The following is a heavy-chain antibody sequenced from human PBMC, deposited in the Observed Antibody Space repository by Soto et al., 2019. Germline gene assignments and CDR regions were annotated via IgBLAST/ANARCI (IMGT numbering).Heavy chain of an antibody. CDR3: AKGYYFDS. V-gene: IGHV3-23*01. CDR2: ISGGGGGT. J-gene: IGHJ4*02. Sequence: GESLKISCAASGFTFSSYAMNWVRQAPGMGLEWVSGISGGGGGTHYADSVKGRFTISRDNPKNTLYLQMNTLRAEDTAVYYCAKGYYFDSWGQGTLVTVSS. CDR1: GFTFSSYA.